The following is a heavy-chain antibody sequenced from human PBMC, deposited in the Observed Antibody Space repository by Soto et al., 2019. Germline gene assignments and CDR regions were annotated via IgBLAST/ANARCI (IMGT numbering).Heavy chain of an antibody. CDR2: VSGSGGST. CDR3: AKRSFQLGLPFDY. J-gene: IGHJ4*02. CDR1: GFTFSSYA. Sequence: EVQVLESGGGLVQPGGSLRLSCVASGFTFSSYAMSWVRQAAGKGLVWVSFVSGSGGSTDYADSVKGRFTISRDNSKSTLYLQLNSLRAEDTAMYYCAKRSFQLGLPFDYWGQGTLVTVSS. V-gene: IGHV3-23*01. D-gene: IGHD6-13*01.